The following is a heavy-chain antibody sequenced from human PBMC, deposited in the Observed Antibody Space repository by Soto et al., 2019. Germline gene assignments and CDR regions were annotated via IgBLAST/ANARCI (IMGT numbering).Heavy chain of an antibody. CDR1: GGSISSGDYY. V-gene: IGHV4-30-4*01. CDR3: ATRRWFVELPPFPQNYYYYGMDV. J-gene: IGHJ6*02. D-gene: IGHD3-10*01. Sequence: QVQLQESGPGLVKPSQTLSLTCTVSGGSISSGDYYWSWIRQPPGKGLEWIGYIYYSGSTYYNPSLKSRVTISVDASKNQYCLKLGSVAAADAAVYYCATRRWFVELPPFPQNYYYYGMDVWGQGTTVTVSS. CDR2: IYYSGST.